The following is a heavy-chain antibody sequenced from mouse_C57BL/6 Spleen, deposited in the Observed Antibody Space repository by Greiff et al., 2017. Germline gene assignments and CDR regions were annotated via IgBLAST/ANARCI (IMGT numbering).Heavy chain of an antibody. CDR1: GFTFSDYY. Sequence: EVQVVESEGGLVQPGSSMKLSCTASGFTFSDYYMAWVRQVPEKGLEWVANINYDGSSTYYLDSLKSRFIISRDNAKNILYLQMSSLKSEDTATYYCARERGTGGAMDYWGQGTSVTVSS. CDR2: INYDGSST. D-gene: IGHD3-3*01. J-gene: IGHJ4*01. V-gene: IGHV5-16*01. CDR3: ARERGTGGAMDY.